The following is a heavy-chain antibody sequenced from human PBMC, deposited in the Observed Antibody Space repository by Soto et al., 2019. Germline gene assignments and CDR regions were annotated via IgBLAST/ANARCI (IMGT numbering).Heavy chain of an antibody. CDR3: EKIAAAGGGPLDY. CDR1: GYTFTSYG. J-gene: IGHJ4*02. Sequence: VASVKVSCKASGYTFTSYGISWVRQAPGQRLEWMGWISAYNGNTNYAQKLQGRDTMTTDTSTSTAYMELRSLRSDDTAVYYCEKIAAAGGGPLDYWGQGTLVTVSS. CDR2: ISAYNGNT. D-gene: IGHD6-13*01. V-gene: IGHV1-18*01.